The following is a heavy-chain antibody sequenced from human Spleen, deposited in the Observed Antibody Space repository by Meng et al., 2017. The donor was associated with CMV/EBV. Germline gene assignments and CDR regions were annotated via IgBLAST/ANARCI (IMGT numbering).Heavy chain of an antibody. CDR1: GYTFTSYG. CDR2: ISVYNNNT. D-gene: IGHD2-2*01. J-gene: IGHJ4*02. CDR3: ARRGRCSSISCYPDY. V-gene: IGHV1-18*01. Sequence: ASVKVSCKASGYTFTSYGITWVRQAPGQGLEWMGWISVYNNNTNYAQKLQGRVTMTTDTSTSTAYMELMSLRSDDTAVYYCARRGRCSSISCYPDYWGQGTLVTVSS.